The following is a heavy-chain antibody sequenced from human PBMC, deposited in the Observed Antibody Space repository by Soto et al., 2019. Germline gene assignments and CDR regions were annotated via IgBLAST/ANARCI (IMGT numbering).Heavy chain of an antibody. Sequence: EVQLVESGGGVVQPGGSLRLSCTASGFTFNTHWMHWVRQAPGKGLVWVSRIYFDGNTTNYADSVEGRLTVSRDNAKNTVYLHVNTLRDEDTAVYYCARGGAMGVDYWGQGTLVTVSS. V-gene: IGHV3-74*01. J-gene: IGHJ4*02. CDR2: IYFDGNTT. CDR3: ARGGAMGVDY. D-gene: IGHD1-26*01. CDR1: GFTFNTHW.